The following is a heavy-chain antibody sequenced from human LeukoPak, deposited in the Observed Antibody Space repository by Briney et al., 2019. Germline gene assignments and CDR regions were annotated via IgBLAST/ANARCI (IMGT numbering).Heavy chain of an antibody. D-gene: IGHD4-17*01. CDR3: AKDVYGDYGGLDY. V-gene: IGHV3-23*01. Sequence: PGGSLRLSCAASGFPFSTYAMSWVRQAPGKGLEWVSSIRGSDGSTYYADSVKGRFAISRDNSKNTLYLQMNSLRAEDTAVYYCAKDVYGDYGGLDYWGQGTLVTSPQ. CDR2: IRGSDGST. J-gene: IGHJ4*02. CDR1: GFPFSTYA.